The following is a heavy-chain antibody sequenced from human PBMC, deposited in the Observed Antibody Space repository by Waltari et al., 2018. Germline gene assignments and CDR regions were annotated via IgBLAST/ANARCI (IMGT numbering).Heavy chain of an antibody. CDR2: INPNSGGT. CDR1: GYTFTGYY. CDR3: AREFWSSGSYYFI. Sequence: QVQLVQSGAEVKKPGASVKVSCKASGYTFTGYYMHWVRQAPGQGLEWIGRINPNSGGTNYAQKFQGRVTMTRDTSISTAYMELSRLRSDDTAVYYCAREFWSSGSYYFIWGQGTLVIVSS. J-gene: IGHJ4*02. V-gene: IGHV1-2*06. D-gene: IGHD1-26*01.